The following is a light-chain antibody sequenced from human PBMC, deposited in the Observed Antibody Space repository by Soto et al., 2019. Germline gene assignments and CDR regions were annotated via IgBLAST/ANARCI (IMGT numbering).Light chain of an antibody. CDR2: GAS. J-gene: IGKJ1*01. Sequence: EIVMTQSPATLSVSPGERATLSCRASQSVSSNLAWYQQKPGQAPRLLIYGASTRATSIPARFSGSGSGTEFTLTISSLKSEDFAVYYCQQYNNLPQTFGQGTKVEIK. V-gene: IGKV3-15*01. CDR1: QSVSSN. CDR3: QQYNNLPQT.